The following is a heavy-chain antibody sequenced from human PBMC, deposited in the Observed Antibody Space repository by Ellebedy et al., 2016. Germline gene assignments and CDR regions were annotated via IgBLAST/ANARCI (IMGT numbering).Heavy chain of an antibody. CDR2: IYYSGST. V-gene: IGHV4-61*05. D-gene: IGHD3-16*01. CDR1: GGSISSSSYY. J-gene: IGHJ3*02. Sequence: SETLSLTXTVSGGSISSSSYYWSWIRQPPGKGLEWIGYIYYSGSTNYNPSLKSRVTISVDTSKNQFSLKLSSVTAADTAVYYCARMAGEDAFDIWGQGTMVTVSS. CDR3: ARMAGEDAFDI.